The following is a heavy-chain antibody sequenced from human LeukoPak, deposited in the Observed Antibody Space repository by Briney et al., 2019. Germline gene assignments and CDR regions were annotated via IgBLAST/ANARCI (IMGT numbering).Heavy chain of an antibody. CDR1: GFTFRNYG. CDR2: ISRDGSNQ. D-gene: IGHD1-26*01. J-gene: IGHJ4*02. CDR3: AKRCGSNDLDY. V-gene: IGHV3-30*18. Sequence: GGSLRLSCAASGFTFRNYGMHWFRQAPGKGLEWVALISRDGSNQYYADSVKGRFTISRDNSANTLYLQMNSLRAEDTAVYYCAKRCGSNDLDYWSPGTLVTVSS.